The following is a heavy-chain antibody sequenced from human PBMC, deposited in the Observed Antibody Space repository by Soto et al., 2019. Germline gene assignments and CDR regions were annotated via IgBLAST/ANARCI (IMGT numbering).Heavy chain of an antibody. J-gene: IGHJ5*02. CDR1: GGWISSYY. CDR3: ARSLSRAYNWFDP. V-gene: IGHV4-59*01. CDR2: IYYSGST. D-gene: IGHD2-2*01. Sequence: SETLSLTCTVWGGWISSYYWSWIRQPTGKGLEWISYIYYSGSTNYNPSLKSRVTISVDTSKKQFSLKLSSVTAADTAVYYRARSLSRAYNWFDPWRQGTLVTVSS.